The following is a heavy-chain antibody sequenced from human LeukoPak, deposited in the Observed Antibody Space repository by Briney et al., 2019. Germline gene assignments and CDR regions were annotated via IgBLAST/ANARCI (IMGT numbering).Heavy chain of an antibody. V-gene: IGHV3-30*18. D-gene: IGHD6-6*01. Sequence: GGSLRLSSAPSRFTFSSYGMHWVRQAPGKGLEWVAVISYDGSNKYYADSVKGRFTISRDNSKNTLYLQMNSLRAEDRAVYYCAKDRTPYSSSSNALHWRQGTGVSVSS. CDR3: AKDRTPYSSSSNALH. CDR1: RFTFSSYG. CDR2: ISYDGSNK. J-gene: IGHJ4*02.